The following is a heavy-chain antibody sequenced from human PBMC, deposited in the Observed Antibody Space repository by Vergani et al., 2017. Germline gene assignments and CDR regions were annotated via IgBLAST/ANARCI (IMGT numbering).Heavy chain of an antibody. V-gene: IGHV3-30-3*01. D-gene: IGHD2-2*01. CDR1: GFTFSTYA. Sequence: VQLLESGGSLKQPGGSVRLSCAASGFTFSTYAMHWVRQAPGKGLEWVAVISYDGSNKYYADSVKGRFTISRDNSKNTLYLQMNSLRAEDTAVYYCARDWGPWDIVVVGNYWGQGTLVTVSS. J-gene: IGHJ4*02. CDR3: ARDWGPWDIVVVGNY. CDR2: ISYDGSNK.